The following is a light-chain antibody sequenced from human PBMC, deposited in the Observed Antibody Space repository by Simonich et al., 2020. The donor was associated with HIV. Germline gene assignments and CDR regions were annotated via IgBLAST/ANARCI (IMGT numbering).Light chain of an antibody. CDR3: QQYNNRPLT. CDR2: GAS. V-gene: IGKV3-15*01. J-gene: IGKJ4*01. Sequence: EIVMTQSPATLSVSPGERATLSCRANQSVSSNLAWYQQKPGQAPRLLIYGASTRATGIPARFSGSGSGTEFTLTISSLQAEDVAVYYCQQYNNRPLTFGGGTKVEIK. CDR1: QSVSSN.